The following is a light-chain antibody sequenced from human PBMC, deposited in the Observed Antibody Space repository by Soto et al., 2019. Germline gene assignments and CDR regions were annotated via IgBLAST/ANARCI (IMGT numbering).Light chain of an antibody. CDR1: QSVSSN. Sequence: EILSTQSPPTLSVSPGERATLSCRASQSVSSNLAWYQQKPGQAPRLLIYGASTRATSFPARFSGSGSGTEFTITISSLQYEDFAVYYCQQYNNWPWTFGQGTKVDIK. V-gene: IGKV3-15*01. CDR3: QQYNNWPWT. CDR2: GAS. J-gene: IGKJ1*01.